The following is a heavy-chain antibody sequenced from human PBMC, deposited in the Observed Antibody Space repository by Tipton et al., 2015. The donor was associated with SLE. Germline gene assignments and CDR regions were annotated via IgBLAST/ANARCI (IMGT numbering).Heavy chain of an antibody. J-gene: IGHJ3*02. D-gene: IGHD5-24*01. CDR3: AKVMGPGQAFDI. CDR2: IYYSGST. V-gene: IGHV4-31*03. Sequence: TLSLTCSVSGGSISSGRYYCSWLRQHPGKGLEWIGYIYYSGSTYYNPSLESRVTISVDTSNNQFSLKRTSVTAADAAVYYCAKVMGPGQAFDIWGQGTMVTVSS. CDR1: GGSISSGRYY.